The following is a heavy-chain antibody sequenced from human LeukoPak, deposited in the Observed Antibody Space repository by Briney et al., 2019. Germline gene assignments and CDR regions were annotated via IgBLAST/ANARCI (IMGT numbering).Heavy chain of an antibody. CDR1: GGSVSSCY. CDR2: IHNSGRT. V-gene: IGHV4-59*02. J-gene: IGHJ4*02. CDR3: ARGGLYGDAPDY. Sequence: SETLSLTCSVSGGSVSSCYWSWIRQSPGKGLEWIGYIHNSGRTNYNPSLKSRVTGFVDTSKNQFSLKLSSVTAADTAVYYCARGGLYGDAPDYWGQGALVTVSS. D-gene: IGHD4-17*01.